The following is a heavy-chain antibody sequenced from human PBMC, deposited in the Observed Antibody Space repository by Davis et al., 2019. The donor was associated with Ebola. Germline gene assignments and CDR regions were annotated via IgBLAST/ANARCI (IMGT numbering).Heavy chain of an antibody. CDR3: ASAGSGSYFDY. CDR1: GYTFTSYY. Sequence: ASVMVSCKASGYTFTSYYMHWVRQAPGQGLEWMGWMNPNSGNTGYAQKFQGRVTMTRNTSISTAYMELSSLRSEDTAVYYCASAGSGSYFDYWGQGTLVTVSS. J-gene: IGHJ4*02. D-gene: IGHD1-26*01. V-gene: IGHV1-8*02. CDR2: MNPNSGNT.